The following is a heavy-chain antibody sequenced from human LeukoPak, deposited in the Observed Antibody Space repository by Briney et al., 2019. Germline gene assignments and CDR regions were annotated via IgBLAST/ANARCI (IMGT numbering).Heavy chain of an antibody. Sequence: PSETLSLTCTVSGGSISNYYWSWIRQPPGKGLEWIGYIYYSVNTNYNPSLKSRVTISVDTSKNQFSLKLNSVTAADTAVYYCARVRYCSTNRCYDREFDNWGQGTLVAVSS. CDR1: GGSISNYY. D-gene: IGHD2-2*01. J-gene: IGHJ4*02. CDR3: ARVRYCSTNRCYDREFDN. V-gene: IGHV4-59*01. CDR2: IYYSVNT.